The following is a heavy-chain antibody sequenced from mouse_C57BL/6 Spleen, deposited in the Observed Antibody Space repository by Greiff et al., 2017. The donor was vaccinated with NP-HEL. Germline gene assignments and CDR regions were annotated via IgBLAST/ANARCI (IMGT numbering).Heavy chain of an antibody. CDR2: ISYDGSN. CDR1: GYSITSGYY. D-gene: IGHD5-1*01. CDR3: ARGRSTAWFAY. Sequence: EVQLQESGPGLVKPSQSLSLTCSVTGYSITSGYYWNWIRQFPGNKLEWMGYISYDGSNNYNPSLKNRISITRDTSKNQFFLKLNSVTTEDTATYYCARGRSTAWFAYWGQGTLVTVSA. J-gene: IGHJ3*01. V-gene: IGHV3-6*01.